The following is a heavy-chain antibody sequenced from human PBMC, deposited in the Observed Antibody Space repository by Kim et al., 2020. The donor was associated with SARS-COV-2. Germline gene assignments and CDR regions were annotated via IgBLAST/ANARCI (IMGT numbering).Heavy chain of an antibody. CDR2: INGGAVST. Sequence: GGSLRLSCVASGFIFPDYAMTWVRHAPGKGLEWVSGINGGAVSTYYADSVKGRFTISRDNSKNTLFLQMNSLRVEDTAIYYCSKARRLRPSSSNYYGQGT. CDR1: GFIFPDYA. V-gene: IGHV3-23*01. D-gene: IGHD2-21*02. J-gene: IGHJ4*02. CDR3: SKARRLRPSSSNY.